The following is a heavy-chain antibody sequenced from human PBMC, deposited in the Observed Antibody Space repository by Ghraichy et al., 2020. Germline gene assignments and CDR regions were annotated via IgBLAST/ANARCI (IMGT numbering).Heavy chain of an antibody. Sequence: GGSLRLSCGASGFNFDMFAMSWVRQAPGKGVEWVSSLSGGGDSTFYADSVRGRFTISRDNSKNTLYLQMDSLRVEDTAIYYCAKDPDFSYYTLGTTFDSWGQGVLVTVSS. CDR2: LSGGGDST. CDR1: GFNFDMFA. D-gene: IGHD3-10*01. CDR3: AKDPDFSYYTLGTTFDS. J-gene: IGHJ5*01. V-gene: IGHV3-23*01.